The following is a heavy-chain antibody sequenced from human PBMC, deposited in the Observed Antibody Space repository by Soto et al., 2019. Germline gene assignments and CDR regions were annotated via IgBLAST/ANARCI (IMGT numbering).Heavy chain of an antibody. CDR2: IIPILGIA. Sequence: QVQLVQSGAEVKKPGSSVKVSCKASGGTFSSYTISWVRQAPGQGLEWMGRIIPILGIANYAQKFQGRVTITADKSTSTAYMELCNIRSEDLVVYYCARGHRWGQGTLVTVSS. J-gene: IGHJ4*02. CDR3: ARGHR. V-gene: IGHV1-69*02. CDR1: GGTFSSYT.